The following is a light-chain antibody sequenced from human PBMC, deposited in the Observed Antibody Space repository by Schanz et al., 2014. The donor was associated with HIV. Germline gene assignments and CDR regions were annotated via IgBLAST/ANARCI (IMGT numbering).Light chain of an antibody. V-gene: IGKV3-11*01. CDR2: GAS. J-gene: IGKJ1*01. CDR1: QSVSSQ. Sequence: EIVMTQSPATLSVSPGERATLSCRASQSVSSQLAWYQQRPGQAPRLLIYGASSRATGIPDRFSGSGSGTDFTLTISSLEPEDFAVYYCQQRTNWPPWTFGQGTKVEFK. CDR3: QQRTNWPPWT.